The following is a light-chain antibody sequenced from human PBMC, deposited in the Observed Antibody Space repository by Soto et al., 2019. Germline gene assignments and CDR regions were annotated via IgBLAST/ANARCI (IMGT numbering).Light chain of an antibody. CDR3: SSYGGSNNLV. J-gene: IGLJ2*01. CDR1: SSDVGGYNY. CDR2: EVN. Sequence: QSVLTQPPSASGSPGQSVTISCTGTSSDVGGYNYVSWYQQHPGKAPRLMISEVNKRPSGVPDRFSGSKSGNTASLTVSGLQAEDDADYYCSSYGGSNNLVFGGGTKLTVL. V-gene: IGLV2-8*01.